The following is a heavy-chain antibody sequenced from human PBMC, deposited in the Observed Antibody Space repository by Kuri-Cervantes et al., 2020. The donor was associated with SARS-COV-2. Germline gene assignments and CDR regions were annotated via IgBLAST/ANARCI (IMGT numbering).Heavy chain of an antibody. D-gene: IGHD2-15*01. J-gene: IGHJ4*02. V-gene: IGHV3-48*03. CDR3: TRMSSGGSPDY. Sequence: GESLKISCVASGFNFSSYEMNWVRQAPGRGLGWVSYISSSGSTIYYADSVKGRFTISRDNAKNSLYLQMSSLRVEDTAVYYCTRMSSGGSPDYWGRGTLVTVSS. CDR1: GFNFSSYE. CDR2: ISSSGSTI.